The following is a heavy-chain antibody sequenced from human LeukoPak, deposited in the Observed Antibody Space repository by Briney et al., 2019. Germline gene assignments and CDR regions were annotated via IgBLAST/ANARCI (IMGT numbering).Heavy chain of an antibody. CDR3: ARTFSGSYYYYGMDV. D-gene: IGHD1-26*01. J-gene: IGHJ6*02. Sequence: SETLSLTCTVSGGSISSYYWSWIRQPPGKGLEWIGYTYYSGTTNYNPSLKSRVTISVDTSKNQFSPKLSSVTAADTAVYYCARTFSGSYYYYGMDVWGQGTTVTVSS. V-gene: IGHV4-59*01. CDR2: TYYSGTT. CDR1: GGSISSYY.